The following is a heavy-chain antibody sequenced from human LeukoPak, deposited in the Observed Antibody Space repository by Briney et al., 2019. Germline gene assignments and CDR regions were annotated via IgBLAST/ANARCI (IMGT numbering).Heavy chain of an antibody. D-gene: IGHD2-21*02. CDR1: GGSFSGYY. V-gene: IGHV4-59*10. CDR3: AGCGGDCYFSEYFQH. J-gene: IGHJ1*01. Sequence: SETLSLTCAVYGGSFSGYYWSWIRQPAGKGLEWIGRIYTSGSTNYNPSLKSRVTMSVDTSKNQFSLKLSSVTAADTAVYYCAGCGGDCYFSEYFQHWGQGTLVTVSS. CDR2: IYTSGST.